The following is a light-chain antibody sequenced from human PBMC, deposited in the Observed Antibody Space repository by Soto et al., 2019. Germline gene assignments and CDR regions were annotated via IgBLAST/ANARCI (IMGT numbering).Light chain of an antibody. CDR3: HQYGSSQT. V-gene: IGKV3-20*01. CDR2: GAS. J-gene: IGKJ1*01. CDR1: QSVSSD. Sequence: IVLPQSPTTLSVSPGERATLSCRASQSVSSDFAWYQQKPGQAPRLLIYGASSRATGIPDRFSGSGSGTDFTLSISRLEPEDFAVYYCHQYGSSQTFGQGTKVDIK.